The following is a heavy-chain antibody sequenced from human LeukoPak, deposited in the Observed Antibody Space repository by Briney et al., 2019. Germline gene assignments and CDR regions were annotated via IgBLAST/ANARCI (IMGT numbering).Heavy chain of an antibody. CDR3: AKDSRYFDWLSSRHDAFDI. V-gene: IGHV3-48*01. CDR2: ISSSSSTI. Sequence: PGGSLRLSCAASGFTFSSYSMNWVRQAPGKGLEWVSYISSSSSTIYYADSVKGRFTISRDNAKNSLYLQMNSLRAEDTAVYYCAKDSRYFDWLSSRHDAFDIWGQGTMVTVSS. D-gene: IGHD3-9*01. CDR1: GFTFSSYS. J-gene: IGHJ3*02.